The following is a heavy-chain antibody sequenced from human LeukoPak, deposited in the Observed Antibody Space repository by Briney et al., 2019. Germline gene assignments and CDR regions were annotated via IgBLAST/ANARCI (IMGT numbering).Heavy chain of an antibody. CDR2: IYSGGST. D-gene: IGHD5-12*01. CDR1: GFTVSSND. V-gene: IGHV3-66*01. CDR3: ARDIVATRPPYYYYGMDV. Sequence: GSLRLSCAASGFTVSSNDMSWVRQAPGKGLEWVSVIYSGGSTYYADSVKGRFTISRDNSKNTLYLQMNSLRAEDTAVYYCARDIVATRPPYYYYGMDVWGQGTTVTVSS. J-gene: IGHJ6*02.